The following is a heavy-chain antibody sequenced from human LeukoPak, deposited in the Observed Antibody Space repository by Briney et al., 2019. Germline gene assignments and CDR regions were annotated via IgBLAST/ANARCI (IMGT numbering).Heavy chain of an antibody. CDR1: GGTFSSYA. D-gene: IGHD3-16*02. J-gene: IGHJ4*02. CDR2: IIPIFGTA. Sequence: ASAKVSCKASGGTFSSYAISWVRQAPGQGLEWMGGIIPIFGTANYAQKFQGRVTITADESTSTAYMELSSLRSEDTAVYYCARAQEKSYDYVWGSYRFWGQGTLVTVSS. CDR3: ARAQEKSYDYVWGSYRF. V-gene: IGHV1-69*13.